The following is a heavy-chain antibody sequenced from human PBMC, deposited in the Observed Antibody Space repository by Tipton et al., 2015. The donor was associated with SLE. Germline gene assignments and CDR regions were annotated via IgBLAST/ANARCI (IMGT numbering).Heavy chain of an antibody. CDR3: ARAQRLVRWFDP. V-gene: IGHV4-31*03. J-gene: IGHJ5*02. D-gene: IGHD6-13*01. CDR1: GGSISSGGYY. Sequence: TLSLTCTVSGGSISSGGYYWSWIRQHPGKGLEWIGYIYYSGSTYYNPSLKSRVTIPVDTSKNQFFLRLRSVTAADTAVYYCARAQRLVRWFDPWGQGTLVTVSS. CDR2: IYYSGST.